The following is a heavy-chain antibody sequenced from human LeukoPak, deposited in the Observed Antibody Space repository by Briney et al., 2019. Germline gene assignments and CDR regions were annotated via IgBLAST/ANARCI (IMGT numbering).Heavy chain of an antibody. CDR1: GYTFTSYY. CDR2: INPSGGST. J-gene: IGHJ4*02. CDR3: ARWDEYTYGQAQGGSLDY. V-gene: IGHV1-46*01. D-gene: IGHD5-18*01. Sequence: ASVKVSCKASGYTFTSYYMHWVRQAPGQGLEWMGIINPSGGSTSYAQKFPGRVTMTRETYKSTVYMELSSLRSEDTGMYYGARWDEYTYGQAQGGSLDYWGQGTLVIVSS.